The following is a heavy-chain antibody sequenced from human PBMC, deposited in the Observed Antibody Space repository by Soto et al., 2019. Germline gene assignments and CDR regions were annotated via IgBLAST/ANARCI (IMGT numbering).Heavy chain of an antibody. CDR2: IRFAGSDE. Sequence: QVQLVESGGGVVQPGGSLRLSCAASASIFKGHGMHWVRQAPGKGLEWVAIIRFAGSDEHYGDSVEGRFTISRDNSKNLLYLQMNSLRVEDTAVDYCAGDGVGATTFFGFPDYWGQGPLVTVSS. CDR1: ASIFKGHG. V-gene: IGHV3-33*08. J-gene: IGHJ4*02. CDR3: AGDGVGATTFFGFPDY. D-gene: IGHD1-26*01.